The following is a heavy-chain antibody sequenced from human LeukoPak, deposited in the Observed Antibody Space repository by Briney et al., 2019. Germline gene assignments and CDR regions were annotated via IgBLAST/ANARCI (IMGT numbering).Heavy chain of an antibody. V-gene: IGHV3-30*02. CDR1: GFAFSSSG. CDR2: IRFDGSKK. J-gene: IGHJ4*02. CDR3: AKWDGIFGVVTD. Sequence: GGSLRLSCAASGFAFSSSGMHWVRQAPGKGLEWVAFIRFDGSKKNQADSVRGRFTISRDNSQNTLYLQMNSLRTEDTAVYYCAKWDGIFGVVTDWGQGTLVTVSS. D-gene: IGHD3-3*02.